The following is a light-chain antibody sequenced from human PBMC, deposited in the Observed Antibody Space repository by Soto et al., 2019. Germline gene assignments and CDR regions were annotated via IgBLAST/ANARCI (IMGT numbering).Light chain of an antibody. CDR3: QQYNSYFWT. J-gene: IGKJ1*01. V-gene: IGKV1-5*03. CDR2: KAS. Sequence: DIQMTQSPSTLSGSARDRVTITCRASQTISSWLAWYQQKPGKAPKLLIYKASSLESGVPSRFSGSGSGTEFTLTISSLQTDDCATYECQQYNSYFWTFGQGTKVDIK. CDR1: QTISSW.